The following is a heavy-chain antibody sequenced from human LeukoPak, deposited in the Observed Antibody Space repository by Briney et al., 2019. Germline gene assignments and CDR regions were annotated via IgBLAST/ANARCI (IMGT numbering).Heavy chain of an antibody. D-gene: IGHD1-26*01. J-gene: IGHJ5*02. CDR2: IYSGGST. Sequence: GGSLRLSCAASEFSVGSNYMTWVRQAPGKGLEWVSLIYSGGSTYYADSVKGRFFISRDNAKNSLYLQMNSLRAEDTAVYYCARAPKFRLVGVPKGPFDPWGQGTLVTVSS. CDR1: EFSVGSNY. V-gene: IGHV3-53*03. CDR3: ARAPKFRLVGVPKGPFDP.